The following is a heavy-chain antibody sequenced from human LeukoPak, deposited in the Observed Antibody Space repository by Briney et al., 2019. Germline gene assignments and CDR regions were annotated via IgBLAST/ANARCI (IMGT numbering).Heavy chain of an antibody. Sequence: GGSLRLSCVASRFSFRSFDMHWVRQAPGKGLEWLALSSYDGSNTYYTDSVKGRFTISRDNSKNTLYLQLNSLRAEDTAVYYCAKLTDRVTTEDYWGQGTLVTVSS. J-gene: IGHJ4*02. CDR2: SSYDGSNT. D-gene: IGHD4-11*01. V-gene: IGHV3-30*18. CDR3: AKLTDRVTTEDY. CDR1: RFSFRSFD.